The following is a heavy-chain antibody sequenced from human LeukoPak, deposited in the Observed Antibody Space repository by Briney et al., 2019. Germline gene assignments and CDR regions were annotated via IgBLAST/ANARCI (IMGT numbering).Heavy chain of an antibody. J-gene: IGHJ3*02. CDR1: GFTSSSYR. V-gene: IGHV3-21*01. Sequence: GGSLRLSCAASGFTSSSYRMNWVRQAPGKGLEWVSSISSSSSYIYYADSVKGRFTISRDNAKNSLHLQMSSLRAEDTAVYYCARDSISLGQAFDIWGQGTMVTVSS. CDR2: ISSSSSYI. CDR3: ARDSISLGQAFDI. D-gene: IGHD3-3*02.